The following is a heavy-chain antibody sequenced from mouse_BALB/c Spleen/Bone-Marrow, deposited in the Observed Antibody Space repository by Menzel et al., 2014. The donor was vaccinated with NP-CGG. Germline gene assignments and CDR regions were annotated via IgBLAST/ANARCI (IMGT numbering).Heavy chain of an antibody. CDR3: ARGGDYGFMDY. V-gene: IGHV1-54*01. D-gene: IGHD1-2*01. J-gene: IGHJ4*01. CDR1: GYAFTNYL. Sequence: VKLMESGAELVRPGTSVKVSCKASGYAFTNYLIEWVKQRPGQGLEWIGVINPGSGGTNYNEKFKGKATLTADKSSSTAYMQLSSLTSDDSAVYFCARGGDYGFMDYWSQGASVTVSS. CDR2: INPGSGGT.